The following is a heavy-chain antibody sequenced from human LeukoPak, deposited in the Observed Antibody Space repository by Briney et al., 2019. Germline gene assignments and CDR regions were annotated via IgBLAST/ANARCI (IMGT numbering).Heavy chain of an antibody. CDR1: GFTFGTYW. CDR3: TKDFDAATGY. Sequence: PGGSLRLSCGASGFTFGTYWMHRVRQAPGKGLVWVSRINPDGSSTGYADSVRGRFTISRDNAKNTLYLQMNSLRAEDTAVYYCTKDFDAATGYWGQGTLVTVSS. CDR2: INPDGSST. J-gene: IGHJ4*02. D-gene: IGHD3-9*01. V-gene: IGHV3-74*01.